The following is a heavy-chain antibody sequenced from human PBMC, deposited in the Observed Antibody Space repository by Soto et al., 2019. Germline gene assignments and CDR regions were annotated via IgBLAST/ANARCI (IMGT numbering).Heavy chain of an antibody. J-gene: IGHJ4*02. CDR3: TTDIGISDRPSLGF. D-gene: IGHD6-6*01. V-gene: IGHV3-15*07. Sequence: GGSLRLSCAASDFIFSNAWMNWARQAPGKGLEWVGRIKSKSAGGTTDYAAPGKGRFTISRDDSTNTLYLQMNSLKTEDTAEYYCTTDIGISDRPSLGFWGQGTLVTVSS. CDR2: IKSKSAGGTT. CDR1: DFIFSNAW.